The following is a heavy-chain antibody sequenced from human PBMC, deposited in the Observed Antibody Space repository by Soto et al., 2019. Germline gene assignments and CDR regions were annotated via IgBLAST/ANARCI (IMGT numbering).Heavy chain of an antibody. V-gene: IGHV1-24*01. Sequence: ASVKVSCKVSGYTLTELSMHWVRQAPGKGLEWMGGFDPEDGETIYAQKFQGRVTMTEDTSTDTAYMELSSLRSEDTAVYYCATPLRDYYDSRGDDAFDIWGQGTMVTVSS. CDR2: FDPEDGET. D-gene: IGHD3-22*01. J-gene: IGHJ3*02. CDR1: GYTLTELS. CDR3: ATPLRDYYDSRGDDAFDI.